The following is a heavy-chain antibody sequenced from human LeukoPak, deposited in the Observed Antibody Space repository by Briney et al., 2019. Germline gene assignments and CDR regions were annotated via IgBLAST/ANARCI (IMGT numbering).Heavy chain of an antibody. CDR1: GGSISSGGYS. J-gene: IGHJ4*02. CDR2: IYYSGST. D-gene: IGHD4-23*01. CDR3: ARAYGGNEPYFDY. V-gene: IGHV4-30-4*07. Sequence: PSETLSLTCAVSGGSISSGGYSWSWLRQPPGKGLEWIGYIYYSGSTYYNPSLKSRVTISVDTSKNQFSLKLSSVTAADTAVYYCARAYGGNEPYFDYWGQGTLVTVSS.